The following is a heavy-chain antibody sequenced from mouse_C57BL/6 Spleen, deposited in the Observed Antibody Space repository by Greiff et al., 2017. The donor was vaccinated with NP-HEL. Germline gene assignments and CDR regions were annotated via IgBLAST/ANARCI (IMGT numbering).Heavy chain of an antibody. CDR1: GYSITSGYY. Sequence: EVKLQESGPGLVKPSQSLSLTCSVTGYSITSGYYWNWIRQFPGNKLEWMGYISYDGSNNYNPSLKNRISITRDTSKNQFFLKLNSVTTEDTATYYCARGEYYYGSSSWFAYWGQGTLVTVSA. J-gene: IGHJ3*01. D-gene: IGHD1-1*01. CDR2: ISYDGSN. CDR3: ARGEYYYGSSSWFAY. V-gene: IGHV3-6*01.